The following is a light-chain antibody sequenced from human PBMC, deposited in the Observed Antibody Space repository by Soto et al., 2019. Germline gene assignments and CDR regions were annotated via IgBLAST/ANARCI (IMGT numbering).Light chain of an antibody. V-gene: IGKV4-1*01. Sequence: DIVMTQSPASLAVSLADRATVSCKSSQSVLYHGNNKNYVAWYQQKPGQPPKLLIYWGSPRESGVPDRFSGGGSGADFTLTISRLQAEDVALYYCQQNLSTPLTFGGGTKVEIK. CDR1: QSVLYHGNNKNY. CDR2: WGS. J-gene: IGKJ4*01. CDR3: QQNLSTPLT.